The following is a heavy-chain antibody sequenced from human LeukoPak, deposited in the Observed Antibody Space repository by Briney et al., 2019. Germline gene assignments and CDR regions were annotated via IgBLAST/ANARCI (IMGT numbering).Heavy chain of an antibody. V-gene: IGHV3-30-3*01. Sequence: GGSLRLSCAASGFTFSSYAMHWVRQAPGKGLEWVSVISYDGTNKYYADSVKGRFTVSRDNAKNSLYLQVNSLRAEDTAVYYCARIGLYTSSWYFDIWGQGTMVTVSS. J-gene: IGHJ3*02. D-gene: IGHD6-13*01. CDR1: GFTFSSYA. CDR2: ISYDGTNK. CDR3: ARIGLYTSSWYFDI.